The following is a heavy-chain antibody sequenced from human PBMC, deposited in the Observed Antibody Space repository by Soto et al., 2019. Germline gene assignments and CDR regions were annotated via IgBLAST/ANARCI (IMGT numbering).Heavy chain of an antibody. CDR1: GYTFTSDD. D-gene: IGHD7-27*01. Sequence: QVQLVQSGAEVKKPGASVKVSCKASGYTFTSDDINWVRQASGQGLEWMGWMNRNSGNTGYAQKFQGRVTMTWNTSISTADIELTSLRSEVTAVYYCARERRLGIDGMDVWGQGTTVTVSS. J-gene: IGHJ6*01. CDR3: ARERRLGIDGMDV. CDR2: MNRNSGNT. V-gene: IGHV1-8*01.